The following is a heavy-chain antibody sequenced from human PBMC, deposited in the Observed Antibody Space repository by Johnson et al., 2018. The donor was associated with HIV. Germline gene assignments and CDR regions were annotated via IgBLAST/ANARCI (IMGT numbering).Heavy chain of an antibody. Sequence: VQLVESGGGLVQPGGSLRLSCAASGFIATSNYMTWVRQAPGKGLEWVSVIYGSNSTYYADSVKGGFTISRDKSKNTLSLQMNSLRAEDTAVYYCAREGVVGVKDGLIWGQGTMVTVSS. CDR2: IYGSNST. J-gene: IGHJ3*02. CDR3: AREGVVGVKDGLI. V-gene: IGHV3-66*01. D-gene: IGHD1-26*01. CDR1: GFIATSNY.